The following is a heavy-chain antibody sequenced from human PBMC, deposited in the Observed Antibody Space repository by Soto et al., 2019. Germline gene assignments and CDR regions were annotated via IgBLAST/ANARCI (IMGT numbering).Heavy chain of an antibody. CDR3: ASGKTQMTQDRMGFYYYMDV. CDR1: GDTFNDRT. J-gene: IGHJ6*03. V-gene: IGHV1-69*08. Sequence: QVQVVQSGAEVKKPGSSVKISCTASGDTFNDRTFTWVRRALGQGLEWMGRVIPLLDASNYAEKFQDRVTITADKSTNTAYMELSGLKSEDSAIYYCASGKTQMTQDRMGFYYYMDVWGKGTTVTVSS. D-gene: IGHD1-26*01. CDR2: VIPLLDAS.